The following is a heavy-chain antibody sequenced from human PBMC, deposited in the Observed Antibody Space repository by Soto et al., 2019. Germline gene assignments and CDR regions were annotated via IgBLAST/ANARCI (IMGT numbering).Heavy chain of an antibody. Sequence: HPGGSLRLSCAASGFTFSSYAMSWVRQAPGKGLEWVSAISGSGGSTYYADSVKGRFTISRDNSKNTLYLQMNSLRAEDTAVYYCAKDLEAFDYSAYYFDYWGQGTLVTVSS. J-gene: IGHJ4*02. V-gene: IGHV3-23*01. CDR1: GFTFSSYA. D-gene: IGHD4-4*01. CDR2: ISGSGGST. CDR3: AKDLEAFDYSAYYFDY.